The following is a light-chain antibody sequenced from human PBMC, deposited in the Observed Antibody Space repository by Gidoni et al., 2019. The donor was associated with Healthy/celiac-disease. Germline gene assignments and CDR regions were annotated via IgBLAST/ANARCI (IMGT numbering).Light chain of an antibody. Sequence: SYELTQPPSVSVSPGQTASITCSGAKLGDKYACWYQQKPGQSPVLVIYQDSKRPSGIPERFSGSNSGNTATLTISGTPAMDEADYYCQAWDSSTMGVFGTGTKVTVL. CDR2: QDS. CDR3: QAWDSSTMGV. V-gene: IGLV3-1*01. J-gene: IGLJ1*01. CDR1: KLGDKY.